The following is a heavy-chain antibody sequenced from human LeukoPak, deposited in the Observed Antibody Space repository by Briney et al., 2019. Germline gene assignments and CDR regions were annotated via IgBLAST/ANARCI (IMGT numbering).Heavy chain of an antibody. J-gene: IGHJ5*02. CDR2: IYWDDDK. CDR1: GFSLSTSGVG. D-gene: IGHD3-16*02. V-gene: IGHV2-5*02. CDR3: ARSPPSWGDYVWGSYRYVWFDP. Sequence: SGPTLVKPTQTLTLTCTFSGFSLSTSGVGVGWIRQPPGKALEWLALIYWDDDKRYIPSLKSRLTITKDTSKNQVVLTMTNMDPVDTATYYCARSPPSWGDYVWGSYRYVWFDPWGQGTLVTVSS.